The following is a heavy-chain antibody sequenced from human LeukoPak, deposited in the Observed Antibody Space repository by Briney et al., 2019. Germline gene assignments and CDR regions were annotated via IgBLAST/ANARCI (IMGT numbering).Heavy chain of an antibody. CDR2: IYTSGST. J-gene: IGHJ4*02. Sequence: SETLSLTCTVSGGSISSGSYYWSWIRQPAGKGLEWIGRIYTSGSTNYNPSLKSRVTISVDTSKNQFSLKLSSVTAADTAVYYCARGPLKGQWLRLGYFDYWGQGTLVTVSS. CDR3: ARGPLKGQWLRLGYFDY. CDR1: GGSISSGSYY. V-gene: IGHV4-61*02. D-gene: IGHD5-12*01.